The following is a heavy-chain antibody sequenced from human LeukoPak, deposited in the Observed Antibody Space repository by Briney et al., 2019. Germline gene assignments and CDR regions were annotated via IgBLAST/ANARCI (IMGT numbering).Heavy chain of an antibody. V-gene: IGHV3-21*01. Sequence: PGGSLRLSCAASGFTFSSYSMIWVRQAPGKGLEWVSSISSSSSYIYYADSVKGRFTISRDNAKNSLYLQMNSLRAEDTAVYYCARWVCSSTSCYYFDYWGQGTLVVVSS. J-gene: IGHJ4*02. CDR3: ARWVCSSTSCYYFDY. CDR2: ISSSSSYI. D-gene: IGHD2-2*01. CDR1: GFTFSSYS.